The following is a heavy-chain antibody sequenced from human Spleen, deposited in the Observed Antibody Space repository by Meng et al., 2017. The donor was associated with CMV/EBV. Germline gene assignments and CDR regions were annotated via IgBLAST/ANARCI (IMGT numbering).Heavy chain of an antibody. CDR1: GFTFSRYS. J-gene: IGHJ4*02. CDR3: ARVAEYTSPSPLDY. CDR2: VSDSSSNI. D-gene: IGHD6-6*01. V-gene: IGHV3-21*01. Sequence: GESLKISCAASGFTFSRYSMNWVRQAPGKGLEWVSSVSDSSSNIYYADSLKGRFTISRDNAKNSLYLQMNSLRAEDTSVYYCARVAEYTSPSPLDYWGQGTLVTVSS.